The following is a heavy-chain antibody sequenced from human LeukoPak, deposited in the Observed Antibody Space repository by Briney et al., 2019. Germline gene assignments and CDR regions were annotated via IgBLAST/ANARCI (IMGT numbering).Heavy chain of an antibody. Sequence: SETLSLTCSVSGYSIKSGYYWGWIRQAPGKGLEWIGSIYNTGNTFYNPSLKSRVTISVDTSKNQFSLTLTSVTAADTALFYCARLVPAAMTIDCWGQGTLVTVSS. CDR2: IYNTGNT. D-gene: IGHD2-2*01. CDR1: GYSIKSGYY. V-gene: IGHV4-38-2*02. CDR3: ARLVPAAMTIDC. J-gene: IGHJ4*02.